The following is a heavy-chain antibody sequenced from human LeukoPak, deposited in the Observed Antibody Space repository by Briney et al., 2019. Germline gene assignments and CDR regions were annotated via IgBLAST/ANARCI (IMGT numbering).Heavy chain of an antibody. CDR1: GFNSGVNFDEFG. CDR2: INWNGGST. CDR3: AREEGDGFDV. J-gene: IGHJ3*01. V-gene: IGHV3-20*04. Sequence: GGSLRLSCAAAGFNSGVNFDEFGMNWVRQAPGKGLEWVSGINWNGGSTGYADSVKGRFTISRDNAKNSLYLQMNSLRAEDTALYYCAREEGDGFDVWGQGTMVTVSS.